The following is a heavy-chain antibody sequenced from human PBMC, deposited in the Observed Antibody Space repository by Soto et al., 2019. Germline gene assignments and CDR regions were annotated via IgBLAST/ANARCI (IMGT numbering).Heavy chain of an antibody. CDR2: IIPILGIA. CDR1: GGTFSSYT. D-gene: IGHD4-17*01. CDR3: ARDLVGYGEEAGWFDP. Sequence: QVQLVQSGAEVKKPGSSVKVSCKASGGTFSSYTISWVRQAPGQGLEWMGRIIPILGIANYAQKFQGRVTITADKSTSTAYMELSSLRSEDTAVYYCARDLVGYGEEAGWFDPWGQGTLVTVSS. J-gene: IGHJ5*02. V-gene: IGHV1-69*08.